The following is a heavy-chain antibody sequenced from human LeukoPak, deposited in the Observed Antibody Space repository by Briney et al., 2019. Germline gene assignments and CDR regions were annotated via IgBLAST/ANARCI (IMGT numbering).Heavy chain of an antibody. CDR1: GFTFSSYA. Sequence: GGSLRLSCAASGFTFSSYAMSWVRQAPGKGLEWVSAISGSGGSTYYADSVKGRFTISRDNSKNTLYLQMNSLRAEDTAVYYCAKAIAAAGTGQVFFDYWGQGTLVTVSS. CDR2: ISGSGGST. J-gene: IGHJ4*02. D-gene: IGHD6-13*01. CDR3: AKAIAAAGTGQVFFDY. V-gene: IGHV3-23*01.